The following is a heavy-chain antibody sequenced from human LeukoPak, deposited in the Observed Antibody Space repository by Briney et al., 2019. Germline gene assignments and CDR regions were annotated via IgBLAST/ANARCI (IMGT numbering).Heavy chain of an antibody. V-gene: IGHV1-18*01. D-gene: IGHD6-19*01. CDR2: ISVYNGNT. J-gene: IGHJ4*02. Sequence: ASVKVSYKASGYTFCMSAINWVRQPPTKGLEEIVWISVYNGNTNYAHKVQDRVTLTTDTSTSTAYLELRSLRYDDTAIYYCARDLRQRTGSIAVSGGLDYWGQGTLVTVSS. CDR1: GYTFCMSA. CDR3: ARDLRQRTGSIAVSGGLDY.